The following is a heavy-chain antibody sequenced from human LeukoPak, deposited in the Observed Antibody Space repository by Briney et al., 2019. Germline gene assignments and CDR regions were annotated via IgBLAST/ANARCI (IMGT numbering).Heavy chain of an antibody. V-gene: IGHV1-2*02. CDR3: ARDWYDFWSGYYIG. CDR2: INPNSGGT. Sequence: VASVKVSCKASGYTFTGYYMHWVRQAPGQGLEWMGWINPNSGGTNYAQKFQGRVTMTRDTSISTAYMELSRLRSDDTAVYYCARDWYDFWSGYYIGWGQGTLVTVSS. CDR1: GYTFTGYY. J-gene: IGHJ4*02. D-gene: IGHD3-3*01.